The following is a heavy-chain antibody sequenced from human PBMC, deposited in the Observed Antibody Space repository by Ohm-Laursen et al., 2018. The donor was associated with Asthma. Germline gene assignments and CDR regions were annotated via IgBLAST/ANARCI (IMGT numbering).Heavy chain of an antibody. J-gene: IGHJ6*02. D-gene: IGHD4-17*01. CDR2: INTKTGSP. Sequence: ASSVKVSCKASGYTFFTYAMNWVRQAPGQGPEWMGWINTKTGSPTYTQGFGGRFVFSLDTSVSTVYLQISSLKAEDTAVYYCARGIPDYGDYATMDVWGQGTTVTVSS. CDR3: ARGIPDYGDYATMDV. CDR1: GYTFFTYA. V-gene: IGHV7-4-1*02.